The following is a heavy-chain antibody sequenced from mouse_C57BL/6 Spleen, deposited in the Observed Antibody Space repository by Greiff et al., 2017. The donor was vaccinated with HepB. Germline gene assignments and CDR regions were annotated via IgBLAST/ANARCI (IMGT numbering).Heavy chain of an antibody. V-gene: IGHV5-6*02. D-gene: IGHD2-2*01. CDR2: ISSGGSYT. J-gene: IGHJ4*01. Sequence: EVKLMESGGDLVKPGGSLKLSCAASGFTFSSYGMSWVRQTPDKRLEWVATISSGGSYTYYPDSVKGRFTISRDNAKNTLYLQMSSLKSEDTAMYYCARRGYGYDDYAMDYWGQGTSVTVSS. CDR3: ARRGYGYDDYAMDY. CDR1: GFTFSSYG.